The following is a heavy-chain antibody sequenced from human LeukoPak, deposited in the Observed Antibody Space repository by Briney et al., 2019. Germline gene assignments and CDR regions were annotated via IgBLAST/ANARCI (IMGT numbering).Heavy chain of an antibody. CDR1: GFTFSSYA. J-gene: IGHJ4*02. D-gene: IGHD3-22*01. CDR2: ISGSGGST. CDR3: ARGAYYYDSSGYLLDY. V-gene: IGHV3-23*01. Sequence: GGSLRLSCAASGFTFSSYAMSWVRQAPGKGLEWVSAISGSGGSTYYADSVKGRFTISRDNSKNTLYLQMNSLRAEDTAVYYCARGAYYYDSSGYLLDYWGQGTLVTVSS.